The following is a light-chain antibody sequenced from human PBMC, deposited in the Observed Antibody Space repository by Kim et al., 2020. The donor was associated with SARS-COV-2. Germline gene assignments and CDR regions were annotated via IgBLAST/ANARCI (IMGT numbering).Light chain of an antibody. CDR2: WAS. V-gene: IGKV4-1*01. J-gene: IGKJ1*01. Sequence: DIVMTQSPDSLAVSLGERATINCKSSQSVLYSSNNKNYLAWYQQKPGQPPKLLIYWASTRESGVPDRFSGSGSGTDFTLTISSLQAEGVSVYYCQQYYSTPLTFGQGTKVDIK. CDR3: QQYYSTPLT. CDR1: QSVLYSSNNKNY.